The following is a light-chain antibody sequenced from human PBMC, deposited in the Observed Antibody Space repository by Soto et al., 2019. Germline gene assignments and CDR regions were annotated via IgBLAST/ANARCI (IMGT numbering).Light chain of an antibody. Sequence: DIQLTQSPSTLSAFVGDRVTITCRASQSIRTWLAWYQQKPGEAPKLLIYDASTLESGVPSRFSGRGSGTEFTLTISSLQPDDLAIYYCQQYNTYSWTFGQGTKVDI. CDR1: QSIRTW. CDR2: DAS. CDR3: QQYNTYSWT. V-gene: IGKV1-5*01. J-gene: IGKJ1*01.